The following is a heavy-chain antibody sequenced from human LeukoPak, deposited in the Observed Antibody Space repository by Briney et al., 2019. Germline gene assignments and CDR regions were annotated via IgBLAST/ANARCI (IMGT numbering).Heavy chain of an antibody. CDR3: ARAPRGVVVKSDAFDI. V-gene: IGHV4-59*01. Sequence: SETLSLTCTVSGGSISSYYWSWIRQPPGKGLEWIGYIYYSGSTNYNPSLKSRVRTSVDTSKKQFSLRLSSVTAADTAVYYCARAPRGVVVKSDAFDIWGQGTMVTVSS. J-gene: IGHJ3*02. CDR1: GGSISSYY. D-gene: IGHD2-15*01. CDR2: IYYSGST.